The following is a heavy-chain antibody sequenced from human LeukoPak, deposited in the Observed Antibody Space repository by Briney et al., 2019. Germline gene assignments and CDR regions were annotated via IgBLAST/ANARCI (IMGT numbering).Heavy chain of an antibody. CDR3: ARSPGIAAPDY. CDR1: GFAISNFW. D-gene: IGHD6-13*01. V-gene: IGHV3-74*03. Sequence: PGGSLRLSCAASGFAISNFWMHWVRQAPGKGLVWVARIRYDGGVTMYADSVKGRFIISRDNAKNTLYLQMDSLRVEDTAVYYCARSPGIAAPDYWGQGTLVTVPS. J-gene: IGHJ4*02. CDR2: IRYDGGVT.